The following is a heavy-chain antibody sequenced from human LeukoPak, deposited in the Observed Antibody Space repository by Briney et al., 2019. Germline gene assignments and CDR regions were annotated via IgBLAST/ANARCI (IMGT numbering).Heavy chain of an antibody. Sequence: SETLSLTCTVSGGSISSSSYYWGWIRQPPGKGLEWIGSIYYSGSTYYNPSLKSRVTISVDTSKNQFSLKLSSVTAADTAVYYCARGEYDILTGYLNWFDPWGQGTLVTVSS. CDR2: IYYSGST. J-gene: IGHJ5*02. CDR1: GGSISSSSYY. CDR3: ARGEYDILTGYLNWFDP. D-gene: IGHD3-9*01. V-gene: IGHV4-39*07.